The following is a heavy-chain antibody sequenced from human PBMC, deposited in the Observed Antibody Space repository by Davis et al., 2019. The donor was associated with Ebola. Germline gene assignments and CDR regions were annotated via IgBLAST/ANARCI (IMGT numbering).Heavy chain of an antibody. J-gene: IGHJ3*02. V-gene: IGHV4-34*01. Sequence: PSETLSLTCAVYGGSFSGYYWSWIRQPPGKGLEWIGEINHSGSTNYNPSLKSRVTISVDTSKNQFSLKLSSVTAADTAVYYCARERELLRGDVFDIWGQGTMVTVSS. CDR2: INHSGST. CDR3: ARERELLRGDVFDI. D-gene: IGHD1-26*01. CDR1: GGSFSGYY.